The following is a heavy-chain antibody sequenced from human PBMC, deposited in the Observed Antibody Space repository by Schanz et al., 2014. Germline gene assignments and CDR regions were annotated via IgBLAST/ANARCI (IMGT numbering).Heavy chain of an antibody. CDR2: MNQDGSVK. J-gene: IGHJ4*02. D-gene: IGHD2-15*01. V-gene: IGHV3-7*01. CDR3: ARDKGGLIPFDY. CDR1: RFTFSDYW. Sequence: EVQLLESGGCLVQPGGSLRLSCAASRFTFSDYWMSWVRQAPGKGLEWVANMNQDGSVKNYVDSVKGRFTISRDNAKNSLYLQMNSLRAEDTAVYYCARDKGGLIPFDYWGQGTLVAVSS.